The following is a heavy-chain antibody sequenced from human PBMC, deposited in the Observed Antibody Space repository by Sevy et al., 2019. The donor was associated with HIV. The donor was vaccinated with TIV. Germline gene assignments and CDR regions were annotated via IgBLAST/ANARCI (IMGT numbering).Heavy chain of an antibody. J-gene: IGHJ3*02. V-gene: IGHV3-23*01. D-gene: IGHD6-13*01. Sequence: GGSLRLSCAASGFTFSNFAMTWVRQAPGKGLEWVSIVSVSGGTTYYADSVKGRFTISRDNSKNTQDLQMNSLRAQDTAVYYCAKATTPDSSRTGFDIWGQGTMVTVSS. CDR2: VSVSGGTT. CDR3: AKATTPDSSRTGFDI. CDR1: GFTFSNFA.